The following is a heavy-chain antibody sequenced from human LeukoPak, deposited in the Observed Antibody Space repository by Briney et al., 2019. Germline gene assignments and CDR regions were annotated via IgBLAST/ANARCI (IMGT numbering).Heavy chain of an antibody. J-gene: IGHJ4*02. CDR3: AHVVAGTSGPLLI. Sequence: HAGGSLRLSCAASGFTFSSYAMSWVRQAPGKGLEWVSAISGSGGSTYYADSVKGRFTISRDNSKNTLYLQMNSLRAEDTAVYYCAHVVAGTSGPLLIWGQGTLVTVSS. CDR1: GFTFSSYA. CDR2: ISGSGGST. D-gene: IGHD6-19*01. V-gene: IGHV3-23*01.